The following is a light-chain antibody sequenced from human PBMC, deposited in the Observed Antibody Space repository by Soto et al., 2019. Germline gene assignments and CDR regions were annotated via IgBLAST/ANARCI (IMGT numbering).Light chain of an antibody. CDR3: RQRSNWPLT. V-gene: IGKV3-11*01. Sequence: EIVFTQSPATLSLSPGERATLSCRASQSVSSYLAWYQQKPGQAPRLLIYDASNRATGIPARFSGSGSGTDFTLTISSLEPEDFAVYYCRQRSNWPLTFGPGTKVDIK. J-gene: IGKJ3*01. CDR1: QSVSSY. CDR2: DAS.